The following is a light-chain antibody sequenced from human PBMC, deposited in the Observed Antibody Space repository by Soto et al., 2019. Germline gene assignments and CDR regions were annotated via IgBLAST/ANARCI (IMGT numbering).Light chain of an antibody. CDR3: QQYGSSPRT. CDR1: QSLTRN. V-gene: IGKV3-20*01. CDR2: GAH. J-gene: IGKJ1*01. Sequence: EIVMTQSPATLSVSPGERVTLSCRASQSLTRNLAWYQHKPGQAPRLLIYGAHIRAIGIADRFRGSGSGTDFTLTISRLEPEDFAVYYCQQYGSSPRTFGQGTKVDIK.